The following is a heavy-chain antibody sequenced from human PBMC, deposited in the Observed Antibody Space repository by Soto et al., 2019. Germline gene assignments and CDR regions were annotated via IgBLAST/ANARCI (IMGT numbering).Heavy chain of an antibody. CDR3: VKVSTPHYYYYGMDV. Sequence: PGGSLRLSCSASGFTFSSYAMHWVRQAPGKGLEYVSAISSNGGSTYHADSVKGRFTISRDNSKNTLYLQMSSLRAEDTAVYYCVKVSTPHYYYYGMDVWGQGTTVTVSS. CDR1: GFTFSSYA. J-gene: IGHJ6*02. CDR2: ISSNGGST. V-gene: IGHV3-64D*06.